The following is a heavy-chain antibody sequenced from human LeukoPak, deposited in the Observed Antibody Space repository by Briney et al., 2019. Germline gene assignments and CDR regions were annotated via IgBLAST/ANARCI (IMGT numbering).Heavy chain of an antibody. D-gene: IGHD5-18*01. CDR3: ARGGDTAISPWFDP. V-gene: IGHV1-3*01. CDR1: GYTFTSYA. J-gene: IGHJ5*02. CDR2: INAGNGNT. Sequence: GASVKVSCKASGYTFTSYAMHWVRQAPGQRLEWMGWINAGNGNTKYSQKFQGRVTITKDTSTSTVYMELSSLRSEDTAVYYCARGGDTAISPWFDPWGQGTLVTVSS.